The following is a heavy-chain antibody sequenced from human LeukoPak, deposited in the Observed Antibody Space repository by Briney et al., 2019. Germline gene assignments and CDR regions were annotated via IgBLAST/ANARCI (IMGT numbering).Heavy chain of an antibody. D-gene: IGHD5-24*01. V-gene: IGHV4-59*01. CDR1: GGSISSYY. Sequence: PSETLSLTCTVSGGSISSYYWSWIRQPPGKGLEWIGYIYYSGSTNYNPSLKSRVTISVDTSKTQFSLKLSSVTAADTAVYYCARVFRLQPGVAFDIWGQGTMVTVSS. CDR2: IYYSGST. J-gene: IGHJ3*02. CDR3: ARVFRLQPGVAFDI.